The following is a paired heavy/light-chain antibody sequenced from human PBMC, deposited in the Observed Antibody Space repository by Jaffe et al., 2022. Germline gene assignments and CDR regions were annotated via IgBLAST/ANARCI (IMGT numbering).Heavy chain of an antibody. CDR1: GYTFTGYY. J-gene: IGHJ6*03. CDR2: INPNSGGT. Sequence: QVQLVQSGAEVKKPGASVKVSCKASGYTFTGYYMHWVRQAPGQGLEWMGRINPNSGGTNYAQKFQGRVTMTRDTSISTAYMELSRLRSDDTAVYYCARRGRGGSGSYYSNLYYYMDVWGKGTTVTVSS. D-gene: IGHD3-10*01. V-gene: IGHV1-2*06. CDR3: ARRGRGGSGSYYSNLYYYMDV.
Light chain of an antibody. CDR2: GAS. CDR3: QQYNNWPIT. V-gene: IGKV3-15*01. J-gene: IGKJ5*01. CDR1: QSVSSN. Sequence: EIVMTQSPATLSVSPGERATLSCRASQSVSSNLAWYQQKPGQAPRLLIYGASTRATGIPARFSGSGSGTEFTLTISSLQSEDFAVYYCQQYNNWPITFGQGTRLEIK.